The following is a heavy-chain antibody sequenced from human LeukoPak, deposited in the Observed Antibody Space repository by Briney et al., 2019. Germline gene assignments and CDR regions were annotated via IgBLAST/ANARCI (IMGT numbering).Heavy chain of an antibody. D-gene: IGHD5-18*01. Sequence: GGSLRLSCAASGFTFSSYAMSWVRQAPGKGLEWVSAISGSGGSTYYADSVKGRFTLSRDNSKNTLYLQMNSLRAEDTAVYYCAKSMNTATRGYFDYWAREPWSPSPQ. CDR1: GFTFSSYA. CDR2: ISGSGGST. V-gene: IGHV3-23*01. J-gene: IGHJ4*02. CDR3: AKSMNTATRGYFDY.